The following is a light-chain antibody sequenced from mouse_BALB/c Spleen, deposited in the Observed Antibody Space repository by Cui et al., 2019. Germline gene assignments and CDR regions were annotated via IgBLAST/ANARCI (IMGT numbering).Light chain of an antibody. CDR1: QTIGRW. V-gene: IGKV12-98*01. Sequence: DIQMPQSPASQPALAGESVTITCLASQTIGRWLAWYQQKPGKAPQLLIYAATSLADGVPSRFSGSGSGTKFSFKISSLQAEDFVSYYCQQHYSTPLTFGGGTKLEIK. J-gene: IGKJ1*01. CDR3: QQHYSTPLT. CDR2: AAT.